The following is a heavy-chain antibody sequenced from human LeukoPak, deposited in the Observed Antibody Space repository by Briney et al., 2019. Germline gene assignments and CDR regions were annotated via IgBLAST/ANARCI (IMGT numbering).Heavy chain of an antibody. CDR2: ISSSGSTI. D-gene: IGHD6-19*01. CDR3: ARDMVGYSNGPALFDY. CDR1: GFTFSSYE. Sequence: GGSLRLSCAASGFTFSSYEMNWVRQAPGKGLEWVSYISSSGSTIYYADSVKGRFTISRDNAKNSLYLQMNSLRAEDTAVYYCARDMVGYSNGPALFDYWGQGTLVTVSS. V-gene: IGHV3-48*03. J-gene: IGHJ4*02.